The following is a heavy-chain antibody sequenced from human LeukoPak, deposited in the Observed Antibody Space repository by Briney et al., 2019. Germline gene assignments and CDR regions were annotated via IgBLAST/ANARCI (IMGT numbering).Heavy chain of an antibody. CDR2: ISSSSSYI. CDR3: ARDRKQAHDY. Sequence: GGSLRLSCAASGFTVSSNYMSWVRQAPGKGLEWVSSISSSSSYIYYADSVKGRFTISRDNAKNSLYLQMNSLRAEDTAVYYCARDRKQAHDYWGQGTLVTVSS. V-gene: IGHV3-21*01. J-gene: IGHJ4*02. D-gene: IGHD1/OR15-1a*01. CDR1: GFTVSSNY.